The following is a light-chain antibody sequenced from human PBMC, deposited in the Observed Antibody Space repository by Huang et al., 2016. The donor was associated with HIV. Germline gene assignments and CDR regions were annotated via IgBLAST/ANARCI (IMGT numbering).Light chain of an antibody. CDR1: QGISNS. Sequence: DIQMTQSPSSLSASVGDRVAITCRASQGISNSVAWYQQKPGKAPKLLLYAASKLEGGVTSRFSGSGSGAVYTLTISSLQPEDVAVYHCQQYHGVPWTFGQGTKVEVK. CDR2: AAS. V-gene: IGKV1-NL1*01. J-gene: IGKJ1*01. CDR3: QQYHGVPWT.